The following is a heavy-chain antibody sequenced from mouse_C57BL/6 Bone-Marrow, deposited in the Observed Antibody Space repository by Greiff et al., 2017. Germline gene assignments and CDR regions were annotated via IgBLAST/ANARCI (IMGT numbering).Heavy chain of an antibody. CDR2: IDPANGNT. J-gene: IGHJ2*01. Sequence: EVQLQQSVAELVRPGASVKLSCTASGFNIKNTYMHWVKQRPEQGLEWIGRIDPANGNTKYAPKFQGKATITADTASNTAYLQLSSLTSEDTAIYYGARRGVYYDYDYYFDYWGQGTTLTVSS. CDR1: GFNIKNTY. V-gene: IGHV14-3*01. CDR3: ARRGVYYDYDYYFDY. D-gene: IGHD2-4*01.